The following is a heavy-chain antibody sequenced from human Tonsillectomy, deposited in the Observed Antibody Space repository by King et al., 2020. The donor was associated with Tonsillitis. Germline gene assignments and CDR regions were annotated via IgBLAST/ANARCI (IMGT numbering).Heavy chain of an antibody. Sequence: VQLVESGGVVQQPGGSLRLSCAASGFSFDDYTMHWIRQAPGKGLEWVSLVSWDGGRTDYADSVRGRFTISRDNSKNSLYLQMNSLRIEDTAFYFCAKDIGNDYGGNVGWFDYWGQGTLVSVSS. CDR1: GFSFDDYT. CDR3: AKDIGNDYGGNVGWFDY. V-gene: IGHV3-43*01. D-gene: IGHD4-17*01. CDR2: VSWDGGRT. J-gene: IGHJ5*01.